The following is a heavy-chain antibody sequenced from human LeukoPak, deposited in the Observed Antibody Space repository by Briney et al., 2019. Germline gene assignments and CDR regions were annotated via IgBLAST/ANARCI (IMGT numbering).Heavy chain of an antibody. V-gene: IGHV4-59*01. J-gene: IGHJ6*02. CDR1: GGSISSYY. Sequence: SETLSLTCTVSGGSISSYYWSWIRQPPGKGLEWIGYIYYSGSTNYNPSLKSRVTISVDTSRNQFSLKLSSVTAADTAVYYCARDGAYYYYGMDVWGQGTTVTDSS. CDR2: IYYSGST. CDR3: ARDGAYYYYGMDV. D-gene: IGHD3-16*01.